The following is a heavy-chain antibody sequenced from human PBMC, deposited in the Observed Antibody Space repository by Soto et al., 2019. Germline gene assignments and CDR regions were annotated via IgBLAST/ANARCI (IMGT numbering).Heavy chain of an antibody. CDR3: ARVGELWFGELEYYYYMDV. V-gene: IGHV3-48*01. D-gene: IGHD3-10*01. CDR1: GFTFSGYS. Sequence: GGSLRLSCAASGFTFSGYSMNWVRQAPGKGLEWVSYISSSSSTIYYADSVKGRFTISRDNAKNSLYLQMNSLRAEDTAVYYCARVGELWFGELEYYYYMDVWGKGTTVTVSS. CDR2: ISSSSSTI. J-gene: IGHJ6*03.